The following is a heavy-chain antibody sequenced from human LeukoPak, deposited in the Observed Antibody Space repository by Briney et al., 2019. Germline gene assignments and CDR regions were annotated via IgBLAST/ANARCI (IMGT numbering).Heavy chain of an antibody. CDR2: ISSNGGST. D-gene: IGHD3-10*01. V-gene: IGHV3-64*01. CDR1: GFTFSSYA. J-gene: IGHJ5*02. Sequence: PGGSLRLSCAASGFTFSSYAMHWVRQAPGKGLEYVSAISSNGGSTYYANSVKGRFTISRDNSKNTLYLQMGSLRAEDMAVYYCARDETTMVRGVLYRWGQGTLVTVSS. CDR3: ARDETTMVRGVLYR.